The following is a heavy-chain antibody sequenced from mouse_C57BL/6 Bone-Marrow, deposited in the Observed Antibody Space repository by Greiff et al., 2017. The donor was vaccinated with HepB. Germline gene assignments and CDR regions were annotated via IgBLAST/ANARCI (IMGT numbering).Heavy chain of an antibody. J-gene: IGHJ4*01. Sequence: EVQLQQSGAELVRPGASVKLSCTASGFNIKDDYMHWVKQRPEQGLEWIGWIDPENGDTKYAAKFQGKATITADTSSNTAYLQLSSLTSEDTAVYYCTTIVTTGYYYAMDYWGQGTSVTVSA. CDR1: GFNIKDDY. D-gene: IGHD2-5*01. CDR3: TTIVTTGYYYAMDY. CDR2: IDPENGDT. V-gene: IGHV14-4*01.